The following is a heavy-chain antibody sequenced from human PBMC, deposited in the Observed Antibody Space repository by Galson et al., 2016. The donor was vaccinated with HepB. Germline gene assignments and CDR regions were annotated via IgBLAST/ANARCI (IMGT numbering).Heavy chain of an antibody. CDR1: GFTVGNIH. CDR3: ARNRHCSGGSCYGA. D-gene: IGHD2-15*01. Sequence: SLRLSCAAPGFTVGNIHMRWVRHAPRQGLEWVPLICSGVSTYSADSEKGRFAISSDSPKNTLYLQMDSLRAEDTAVYYCARNRHCSGGSCYGAWGQGTLVIVSS. V-gene: IGHV3-66*01. CDR2: ICSGVST. J-gene: IGHJ5*02.